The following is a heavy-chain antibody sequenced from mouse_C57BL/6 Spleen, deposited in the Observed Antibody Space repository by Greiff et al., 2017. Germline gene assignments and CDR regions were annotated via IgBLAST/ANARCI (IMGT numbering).Heavy chain of an antibody. D-gene: IGHD1-3*01. CDR1: GFTFSSYA. V-gene: IGHV5-9-1*02. Sequence: EVKLEESGEGLVKPGGSLKLSCAASGFTFSSYAMSWVRQTPEKRLEWVAYISSGGDYTYYADTVKGRFTISRDKARNTLYLQMRSLTSEDTAMXYCTYAGSYNAYPAWFAYWGQGTMVTVSA. CDR2: ISSGGDYT. CDR3: TYAGSYNAYPAWFAY. J-gene: IGHJ3*01.